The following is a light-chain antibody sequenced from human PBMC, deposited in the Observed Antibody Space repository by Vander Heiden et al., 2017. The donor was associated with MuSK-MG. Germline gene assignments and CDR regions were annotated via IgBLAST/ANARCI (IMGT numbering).Light chain of an antibody. V-gene: IGLV2-14*03. Sequence: QSALTQPASVSGSPGQSVTLSCSGTSSDFGDYNFVSWYQQLPGKAPKLIIYDVTSRPSGISNRFSGSKAGSTASLTISGRQDEEEADYYCSSYTTTASLVFGGGTKLTVL. CDR2: DVT. J-gene: IGLJ3*02. CDR1: SSDFGDYNF. CDR3: SSYTTTASLV.